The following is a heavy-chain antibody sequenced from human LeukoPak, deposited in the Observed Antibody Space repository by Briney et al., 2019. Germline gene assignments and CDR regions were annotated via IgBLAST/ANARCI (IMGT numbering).Heavy chain of an antibody. CDR1: GFTFSSYS. J-gene: IGHJ4*02. CDR3: ARDFVVRGVIKY. Sequence: GGSLRLSCAASGFTFSSYSMNWVRQAPGKGLEWVSSISSSSSYIYYADSVKGRFTISRDNAKNSLYLQMNSLRAEDTAVYYCARDFVVRGVIKYWGQGTLVTVSS. CDR2: ISSSSSYI. D-gene: IGHD3-10*01. V-gene: IGHV3-21*01.